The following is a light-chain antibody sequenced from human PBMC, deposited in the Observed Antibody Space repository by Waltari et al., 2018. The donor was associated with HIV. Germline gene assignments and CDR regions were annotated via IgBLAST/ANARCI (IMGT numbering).Light chain of an antibody. CDR2: QDS. V-gene: IGLV3-1*01. CDR1: DLGNKY. Sequence: SYDLTQEPSVSVSPGQTASITCSGDDLGNKYVSWYQQKSGQSSLQVIYQDSKRPSGVPERFSGSSSGNTATLTISGTQAMDEADYHCQTWDSQIIIFGGGTKLTVL. J-gene: IGLJ2*01. CDR3: QTWDSQIII.